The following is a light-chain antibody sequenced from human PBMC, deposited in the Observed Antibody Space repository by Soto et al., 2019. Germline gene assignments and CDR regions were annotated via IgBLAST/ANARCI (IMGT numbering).Light chain of an antibody. Sequence: SYELTQPPSVSVAPGQTARITCRGNNIGSKSVHWYQQKPGQAPVLVGYDLRARPSGIPALFSGSNAGNTATLTIRRVGAGDEDDYYCQVWDSSSDHYVFGTGTKVTV. CDR2: DLR. CDR1: NIGSKS. CDR3: QVWDSSSDHYV. V-gene: IGLV3-21*02. J-gene: IGLJ1*01.